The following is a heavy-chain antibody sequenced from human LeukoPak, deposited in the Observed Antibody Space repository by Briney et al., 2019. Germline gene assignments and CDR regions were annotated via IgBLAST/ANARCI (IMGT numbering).Heavy chain of an antibody. J-gene: IGHJ2*01. V-gene: IGHV4-4*07. CDR1: GGSISSYY. CDR3: ARVSSSWYQDWYFDL. D-gene: IGHD6-13*01. CDR2: IDTSGNT. Sequence: SETLSLTCTVSGGSISSYYWSWIRQPAGKGLEWIGRIDTSGNTNYKPSLKSRVAMSVDTSKNQFSLKLSSVTAADTAVYYCARVSSSWYQDWYFDLWGRGTLVTVSS.